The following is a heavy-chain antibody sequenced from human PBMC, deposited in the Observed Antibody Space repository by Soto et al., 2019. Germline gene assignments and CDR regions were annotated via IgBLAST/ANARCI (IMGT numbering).Heavy chain of an antibody. CDR1: GNSFDSYW. J-gene: IGHJ2*01. CDR3: ARGIRGYFNL. V-gene: IGHV5-51*01. CDR2: VYPGDSDT. Sequence: LGESLKISFKGTGNSFDSYWIGWVRHMPVKGLEWMGMVYPGDSDTKYSPSFQGQVTFSVDKSISTAYLQWSSLRASDTAMYFCARGIRGYFNLWGRGTMMTVYS.